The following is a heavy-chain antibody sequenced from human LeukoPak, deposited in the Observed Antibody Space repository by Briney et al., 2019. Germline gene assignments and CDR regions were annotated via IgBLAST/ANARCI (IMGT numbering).Heavy chain of an antibody. CDR3: ARDPSNTSGWSPYFDY. CDR2: ISAYNGDT. CDR1: VYTFNKHG. Sequence: ASVKVSCKASVYTFNKHGITWVRQAPGQGLEWMGWISAYNGDTKYGQKFQGRVTLLTDTSASTAYMELRSLRSDDTAVYYCARDPSNTSGWSPYFDYWGQGALVTVSS. V-gene: IGHV1-18*04. D-gene: IGHD6-19*01. J-gene: IGHJ4*02.